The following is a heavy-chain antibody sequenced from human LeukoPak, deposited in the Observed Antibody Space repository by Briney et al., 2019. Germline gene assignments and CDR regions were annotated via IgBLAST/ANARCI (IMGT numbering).Heavy chain of an antibody. Sequence: GGSLRLSCAASGFTFSNYWMHWVRQTPGKGLVWVSRINSDGSSRNYADSVKGRFTISRDNAKNTLYLQMNSLRAEDTAVYYCASASSHRIAAGGDYWGQGTLVTASS. J-gene: IGHJ4*02. CDR2: INSDGSSR. D-gene: IGHD6-13*01. CDR1: GFTFSNYW. CDR3: ASASSHRIAAGGDY. V-gene: IGHV3-74*01.